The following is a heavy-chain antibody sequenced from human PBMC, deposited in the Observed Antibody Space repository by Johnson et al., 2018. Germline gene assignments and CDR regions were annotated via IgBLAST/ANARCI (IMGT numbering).Heavy chain of an antibody. J-gene: IGHJ5*02. CDR2: ISYDGSMT. D-gene: IGHD1-1*01. CDR3: AKDPSTMGFNWVDP. Sequence: VQLVESGGGVVQPGRSLRLSCAASGFTFSSYGMHWVRQAPGTGLEWVAVISYDGSMTSYADSVMGRFTISRDNSKNTLYLQMNSLRAEDTAGYYCAKDPSTMGFNWVDPWGQGTLVTVSS. CDR1: GFTFSSYG. V-gene: IGHV3-30*18.